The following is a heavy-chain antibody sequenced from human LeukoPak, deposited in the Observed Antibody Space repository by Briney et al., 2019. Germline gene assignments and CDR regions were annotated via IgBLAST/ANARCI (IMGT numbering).Heavy chain of an antibody. CDR1: GGSISSSSYY. CDR2: IYYSGST. V-gene: IGHV4-39*01. CDR3: ARCSGYYDSSGYCNY. J-gene: IGHJ4*02. D-gene: IGHD3-22*01. Sequence: PSETLSLTCTVSGGSISSSSYYWGWIRQPPGKGLEWIGSIYYSGSTSYNPSLKSRVTISVDTSKNQFSLKLSSVTAADTAVYYCARCSGYYDSSGYCNYWGQGTLVTVSS.